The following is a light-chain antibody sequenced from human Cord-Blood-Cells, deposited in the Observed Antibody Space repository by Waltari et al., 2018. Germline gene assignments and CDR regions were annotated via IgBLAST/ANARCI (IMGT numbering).Light chain of an antibody. V-gene: IGKV1-5*03. CDR1: HSISSW. CDR2: KAS. Sequence: DIQMTQSPSTLSASVGDRATITCRASHSISSWVAWYQQKPGKAPKLLIYKASSLESGVPSRFSGSGSGTEFTLTISSLQPDDFATYYCQQYNSYPYTFGQGTKLEIK. CDR3: QQYNSYPYT. J-gene: IGKJ2*01.